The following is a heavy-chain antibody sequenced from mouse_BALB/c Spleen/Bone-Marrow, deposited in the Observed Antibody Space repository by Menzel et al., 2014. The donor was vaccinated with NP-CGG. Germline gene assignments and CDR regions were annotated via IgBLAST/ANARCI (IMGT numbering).Heavy chain of an antibody. D-gene: IGHD4-1*01. V-gene: IGHV5-17*02. J-gene: IGHJ2*01. Sequence: VQLQQSGGGLVQPGGSRKLSCAASGFTFSSFGMHWVRQAPEKGLEWVAYISSGSNSIFYADTVKGRFTISRDNPNNTLFLQMTSLRSEDTSVYYCARGGNWDDFDYWRLGTTLTVSS. CDR1: GFTFSSFG. CDR3: ARGGNWDDFDY. CDR2: ISSGSNSI.